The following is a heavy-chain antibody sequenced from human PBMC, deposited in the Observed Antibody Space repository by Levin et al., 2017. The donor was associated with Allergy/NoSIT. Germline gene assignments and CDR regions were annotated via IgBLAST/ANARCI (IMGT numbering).Heavy chain of an antibody. CDR3: ARQGDSSSWYRGFDP. Sequence: LGESLKISCKGSGYSFTSYWISWVRQMPGKGLEWMGRIDPSDSYTNYSPSFQGHVTISADKSISTAYLQWSSLKASDTAMYYCARQGDSSSWYRGFDPWGQGTLVTVSS. CDR1: GYSFTSYW. J-gene: IGHJ5*02. V-gene: IGHV5-10-1*01. CDR2: IDPSDSYT. D-gene: IGHD6-13*01.